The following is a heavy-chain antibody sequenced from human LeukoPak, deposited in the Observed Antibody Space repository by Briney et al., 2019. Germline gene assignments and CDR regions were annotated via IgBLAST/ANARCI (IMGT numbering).Heavy chain of an antibody. Sequence: ASVKVSCTASGYTFTSYAMNWVRQAPGQGLEWMGWINTNTGNPTYAQGFTGRFVFSLDTSVSTAYLLISSLKTEDTALYYCARDWRGSHRYFDLWGRGTLVTVSS. CDR1: GYTFTSYA. J-gene: IGHJ2*01. CDR3: ARDWRGSHRYFDL. D-gene: IGHD6-25*01. CDR2: INTNTGNP. V-gene: IGHV7-4-1*02.